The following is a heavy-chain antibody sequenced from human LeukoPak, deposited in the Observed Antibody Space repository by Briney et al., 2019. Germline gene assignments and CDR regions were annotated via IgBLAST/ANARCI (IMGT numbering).Heavy chain of an antibody. CDR2: INPNSGGT. CDR3: ARDLGYSSSWLVL. CDR1: XXXFTXYY. D-gene: IGHD6-13*01. Sequence: VSXXXSXXXFTXYYMXWVRQAPGQGLEWMGWINPNSGGTNYAQKFQGRVTMTRDTSISTAYMELSRLRSDDTAVYYCARDLGYSSSWLVLWGQGTLXT. V-gene: IGHV1-2*02. J-gene: IGHJ4*02.